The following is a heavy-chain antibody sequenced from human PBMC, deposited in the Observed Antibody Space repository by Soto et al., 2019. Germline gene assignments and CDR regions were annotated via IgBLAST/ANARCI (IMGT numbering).Heavy chain of an antibody. V-gene: IGHV1-69*01. CDR2: IIPIFGTA. D-gene: IGHD1-26*01. CDR3: ARHGGRHSGGIDY. Sequence: QVQLVQSGAEVKKPGSSVKVSCKASGGTFSSYSINWVRQAPGQGLVWMGEIIPIFGTANYAQKFQGRVTITADESTSTAYMELSSLRSEDTAVYYCARHGGRHSGGIDYWGQGTLVTVSS. J-gene: IGHJ4*02. CDR1: GGTFSSYS.